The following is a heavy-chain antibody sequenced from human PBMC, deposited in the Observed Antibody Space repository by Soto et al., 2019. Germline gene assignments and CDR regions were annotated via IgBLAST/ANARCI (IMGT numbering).Heavy chain of an antibody. Sequence: SETLSLTCTVSGGSISSGGYYWSWIRQHPGKGLEWIGYIYYSGSTYYNPSLKSRVTISVDTSKNQFSLKLSSVTAADTAVYYCARGGGIAAAGTPAYYFDYWGQGTLVTVSS. CDR3: ARGGGIAAAGTPAYYFDY. J-gene: IGHJ4*02. V-gene: IGHV4-31*03. CDR2: IYYSGST. CDR1: GGSISSGGYY. D-gene: IGHD6-13*01.